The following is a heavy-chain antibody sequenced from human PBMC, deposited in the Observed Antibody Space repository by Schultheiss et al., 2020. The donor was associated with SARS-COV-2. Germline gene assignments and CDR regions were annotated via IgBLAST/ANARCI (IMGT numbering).Heavy chain of an antibody. Sequence: GGSLRLSCAASGFTFSSYAMSWVRQAPGKGLEWVSAISGSGGSTYYADSVKGRFTISRDNSKNTLYLQMNSLRAEDTAVYYCANAVVVITTYYDYWGQGTLVTVSS. V-gene: IGHV3-23*01. D-gene: IGHD3-22*01. CDR3: ANAVVVITTYYDY. CDR2: ISGSGGST. J-gene: IGHJ4*02. CDR1: GFTFSSYA.